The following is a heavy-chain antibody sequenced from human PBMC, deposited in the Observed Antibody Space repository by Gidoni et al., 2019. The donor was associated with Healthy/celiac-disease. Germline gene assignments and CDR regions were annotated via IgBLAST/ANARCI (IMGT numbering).Heavy chain of an antibody. CDR2: INHSGST. Sequence: QVQLQQWGAGLLKPSATLSLTCAVYGGSFRGYYWSWIRQPPGKWLEWIGEINHSGSTNYNPSLKSRVTISVDTSKNQFSLKLSSVTAADTAVYYCARGRIVVVPAAIRGWFDPWGQGTLVTVSS. D-gene: IGHD2-2*01. J-gene: IGHJ5*02. CDR1: GGSFRGYY. CDR3: ARGRIVVVPAAIRGWFDP. V-gene: IGHV4-34*01.